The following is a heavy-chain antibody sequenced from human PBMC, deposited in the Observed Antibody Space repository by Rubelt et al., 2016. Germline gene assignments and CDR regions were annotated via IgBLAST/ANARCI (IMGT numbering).Heavy chain of an antibody. Sequence: GGSLRLSCAAHGFTFSNYALPWVPQAPGKGLARVSGLNSAGSYTGHAAPVKGPFTISRDIPTKTVYLPLHSLRAEDTAVYYCAGRDRGGWYFDAFDIWGQGTMVTVSS. D-gene: IGHD6-19*01. V-gene: IGHV3-74*01. CDR1: GFTFSNYA. J-gene: IGHJ3*02. CDR2: LNSAGSYT. CDR3: AGRDRGGWYFDAFDI.